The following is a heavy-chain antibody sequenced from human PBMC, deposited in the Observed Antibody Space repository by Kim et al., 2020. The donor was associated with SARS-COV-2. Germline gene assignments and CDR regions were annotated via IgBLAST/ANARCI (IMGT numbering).Heavy chain of an antibody. CDR2: TYYRSKWYN. J-gene: IGHJ4*02. CDR3: ARGVYYYDSSGYYGPGPNFDY. V-gene: IGHV6-1*01. D-gene: IGHD3-22*01. CDR1: GDSVSSNSAA. Sequence: SQTLSLPCAISGDSVSSNSAAWNWIRQSPSRGLEWLGRTYYRSKWYNDYAVSVKSRITINPDTSKNQFSLQLNSVTPEDTAVYYCARGVYYYDSSGYYGPGPNFDYWGQGTLVTVSS.